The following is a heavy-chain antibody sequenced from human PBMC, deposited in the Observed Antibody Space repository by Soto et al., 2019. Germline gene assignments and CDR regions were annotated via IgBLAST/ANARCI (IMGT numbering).Heavy chain of an antibody. V-gene: IGHV1-69*13. D-gene: IGHD6-19*01. CDR1: GGTFSSYA. Sequence: GASVKVSCKASGGTFSSYAISWVRQAPGQGLEWMGGIIPIFGTANYAQKFQGRVTITADESTSTAYMELSSLRSEDTAVYYCARGRYSSGWYRGEDYWGQGTLVTISS. CDR3: ARGRYSSGWYRGEDY. CDR2: IIPIFGTA. J-gene: IGHJ4*02.